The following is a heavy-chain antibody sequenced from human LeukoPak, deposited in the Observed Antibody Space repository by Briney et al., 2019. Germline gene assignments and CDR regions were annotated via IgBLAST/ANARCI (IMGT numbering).Heavy chain of an antibody. CDR1: GFTVSTNY. J-gene: IGHJ4*02. CDR3: ARGFRSVTTWGYFDY. D-gene: IGHD4-17*01. V-gene: IGHV3-66*01. Sequence: PGGSLRLSCAASGFTVSTNYMSWVRQAPGKGLEWVSLIYSGGGTYYADSVKGSFTISRDNSRNTLSLQMNSLRVDDTAVYYCARGFRSVTTWGYFDYWGQGALVTVSS. CDR2: IYSGGGT.